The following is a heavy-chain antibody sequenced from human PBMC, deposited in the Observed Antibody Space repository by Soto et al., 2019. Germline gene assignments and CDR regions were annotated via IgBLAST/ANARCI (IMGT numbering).Heavy chain of an antibody. D-gene: IGHD4-4*01. Sequence: PSETLSLTXTVSGGSINSGGYYWNWIRQHPGKGLEWLGYLYYRGNTYYNPSLKSRITRSGDTSKNQFSLKLSSVTAADTAVYYCARDVTTRTSTYYYAMDVWGQGTTVTVSS. J-gene: IGHJ6*02. CDR3: ARDVTTRTSTYYYAMDV. V-gene: IGHV4-31*02. CDR1: GGSINSGGYY. CDR2: LYYRGNT.